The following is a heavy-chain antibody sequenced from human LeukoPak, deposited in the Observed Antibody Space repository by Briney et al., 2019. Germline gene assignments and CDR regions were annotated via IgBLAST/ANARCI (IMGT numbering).Heavy chain of an antibody. CDR2: ISSSGSTI. CDR1: GFTFSSYE. CDR3: ARDLSSGSYSAFDI. J-gene: IGHJ3*02. Sequence: GGSLRLSCAASGFTFSSYEMSWVRQAPGKGLEWVSYISSSGSTIYYADSVKGRFTISRDNAKNSLYLQMNSLRAKDTAVYYCARDLSSGSYSAFDIWGQGTMVTVSS. D-gene: IGHD1-26*01. V-gene: IGHV3-48*03.